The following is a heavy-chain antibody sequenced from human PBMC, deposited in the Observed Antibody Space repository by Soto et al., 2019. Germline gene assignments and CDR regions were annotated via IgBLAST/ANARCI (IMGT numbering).Heavy chain of an antibody. CDR1: GYTFTSYY. V-gene: IGHV1-46*03. J-gene: IGHJ4*02. Sequence: ASLKVACKASGYTFTSYYMHWVRRAPGQGLEWMGIINPSGGSTSYAQKFQGRVTVTRDTSTSTVYMELSSLSSEDTAVYYCARDLSSRGSSLSYTPGDWGQGTLVTVSS. CDR3: ARDLSSRGSSLSYTPGD. CDR2: INPSGGST. D-gene: IGHD3-10*01.